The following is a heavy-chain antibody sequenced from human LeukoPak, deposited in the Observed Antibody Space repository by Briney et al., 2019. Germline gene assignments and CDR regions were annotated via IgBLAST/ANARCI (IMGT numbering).Heavy chain of an antibody. D-gene: IGHD3-10*01. CDR1: GHTLTELS. Sequence: GASVKVSCKVSGHTLTELSMHWVRQAPGKGLEWMGGFDPEDGETIYAQKFQGRVTMTEDTSTDTAYMELSSLRSEDTAVYYCATDRGDRLGELFPAHFDYWGQGTLVTVSS. CDR3: ATDRGDRLGELFPAHFDY. V-gene: IGHV1-24*01. J-gene: IGHJ4*02. CDR2: FDPEDGET.